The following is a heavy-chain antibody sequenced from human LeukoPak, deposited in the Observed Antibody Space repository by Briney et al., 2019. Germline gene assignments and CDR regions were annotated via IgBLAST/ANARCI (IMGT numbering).Heavy chain of an antibody. D-gene: IGHD3-10*01. CDR3: ARDYSLVVRGVNYYFHTDV. CDR1: GFSFSSYS. V-gene: IGHV3-21*01. J-gene: IGHJ6*03. CDR2: ISATSKYL. Sequence: GGSLRLSCAASGFSFSSYSMNWVRQAPGKGLEWVSVISATSKYLYYADSLKGRFTISRDNAKNSLYLQMDSLRAEDTATYYCARDYSLVVRGVNYYFHTDVWGTGTTVIVSS.